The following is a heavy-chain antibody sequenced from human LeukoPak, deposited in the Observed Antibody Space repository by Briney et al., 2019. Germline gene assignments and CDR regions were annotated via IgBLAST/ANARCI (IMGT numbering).Heavy chain of an antibody. CDR1: GGSLSSYH. CDR3: ARLWRGDLEY. Sequence: PSETLSLTCTVSGGSLSSYHWNWIRQAPGKRLEWIGYIYNVGTTNYNPSLKSRVSISVDTSKNQFSLKLTSVTAADTAVYYCARLWRGDLEYWGQGTLVIVSS. J-gene: IGHJ4*02. V-gene: IGHV4-59*08. D-gene: IGHD2-21*01. CDR2: IYNVGTT.